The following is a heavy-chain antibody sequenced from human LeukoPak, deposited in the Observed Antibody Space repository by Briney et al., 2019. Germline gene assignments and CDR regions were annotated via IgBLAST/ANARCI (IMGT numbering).Heavy chain of an antibody. CDR3: AKMVTNAFDI. CDR2: IYYTGSI. J-gene: IGHJ3*02. D-gene: IGHD5-18*01. CDR1: GGSFSGYY. Sequence: PSETLSLTCAVYGGSFSGYYWSWIRQPPGKGLEWIGYIYYTGSISYNPSLKTRVTISVDTSKNQFSLRLTSVTAADTAVYYCAKMVTNAFDIWGQGTLVTVSS. V-gene: IGHV4-59*08.